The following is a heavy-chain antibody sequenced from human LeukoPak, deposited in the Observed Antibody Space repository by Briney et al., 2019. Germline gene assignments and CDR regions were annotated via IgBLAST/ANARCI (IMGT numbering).Heavy chain of an antibody. CDR1: GGSISSSSYY. CDR2: IYYSGST. V-gene: IGHV4-39*01. D-gene: IGHD6-13*01. J-gene: IGHJ4*02. Sequence: SETLSLTCTVSGGSISSSSYYWGWIRQPPGKGLEWIGSIYYSGSTYYNPSLKSRVTISVDTSKNQFSLKLGSVTAADTAVYYCAKIEYSSSFLWGQGTLVTVSS. CDR3: AKIEYSSSFL.